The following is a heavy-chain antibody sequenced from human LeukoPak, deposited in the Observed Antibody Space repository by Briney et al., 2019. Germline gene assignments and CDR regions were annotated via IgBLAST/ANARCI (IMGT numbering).Heavy chain of an antibody. CDR1: GCTFSSYA. CDR2: ISGSGGST. J-gene: IGHJ4*02. D-gene: IGHD3-10*01. Sequence: GGSLRLSCAVSGCTFSSYAMSWVRQAPGKGLEWVSAISGSGGSTYYADSVKGRFTISRDNSKNTLYLQMNSLRAEDTAVYYCAKALGFMVRGVPIDYWGQGTLVTVSS. V-gene: IGHV3-23*01. CDR3: AKALGFMVRGVPIDY.